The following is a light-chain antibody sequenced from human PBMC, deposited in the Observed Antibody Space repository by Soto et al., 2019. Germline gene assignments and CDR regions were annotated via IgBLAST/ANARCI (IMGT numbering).Light chain of an antibody. J-gene: IGLJ3*02. CDR3: QSYDSTLSGVV. CDR2: GNS. V-gene: IGLV1-40*01. CDR1: RSNIGAGYD. Sequence: QSVLTQPPSVSGAPGQRVTISCTGSRSNIGAGYDVHWYQQFPGTDPKLLIYGNSNRPSGVPDRFFGSKSGTSGSLAITGLQAEDEADYYCQSYDSTLSGVVFGGGTKLTVL.